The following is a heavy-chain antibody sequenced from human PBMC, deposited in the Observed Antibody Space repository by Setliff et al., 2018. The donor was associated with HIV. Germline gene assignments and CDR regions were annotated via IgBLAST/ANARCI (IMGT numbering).Heavy chain of an antibody. V-gene: IGHV1-2*02. CDR1: GYSFTDYF. Sequence: VSCKASGYSFTDYFMHWVRQAPGQGLEWMGWISPNNGDKNIPQSFQGRVTMTRDTSINTACMELSGLRSDDTAMYYCARQLSNSLDYWGQGTLVTVSS. D-gene: IGHD7-27*01. CDR2: ISPNNGDK. J-gene: IGHJ4*02. CDR3: ARQLSNSLDY.